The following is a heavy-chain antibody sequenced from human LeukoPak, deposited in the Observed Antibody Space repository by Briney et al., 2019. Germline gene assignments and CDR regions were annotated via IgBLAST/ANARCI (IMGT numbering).Heavy chain of an antibody. CDR3: ARHGNLGAAAGTGVGY. CDR2: IDPSDSYT. V-gene: IGHV5-10-1*01. J-gene: IGHJ4*02. Sequence: GESLRISCKGSGYIFTSYWISWVRQMPGKGPEWMGRIDPSDSYTNYSPSFQGHVTISADKSISTAYLQWSSLKASDTAMYYCARHGNLGAAAGTGVGYWGQGTLVTVSS. D-gene: IGHD6-13*01. CDR1: GYIFTSYW.